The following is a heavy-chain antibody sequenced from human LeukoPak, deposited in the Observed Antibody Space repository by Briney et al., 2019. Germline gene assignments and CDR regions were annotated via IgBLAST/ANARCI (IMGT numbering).Heavy chain of an antibody. J-gene: IGHJ2*01. CDR2: ISGSGHNT. CDR1: GINFSSFA. Sequence: GGSLRLSCAASGINFSSFAMSWVRQAPGKGLEWVSTISGSGHNTHYADSVKGRFTISRDNSENTVYLQMNSLRAEDTAVYYCADPGGSGAQFDLWGRGTLLTVSS. D-gene: IGHD3-10*01. V-gene: IGHV3-23*01. CDR3: ADPGGSGAQFDL.